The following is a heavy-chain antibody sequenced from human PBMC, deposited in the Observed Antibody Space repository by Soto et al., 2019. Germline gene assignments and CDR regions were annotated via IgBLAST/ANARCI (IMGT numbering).Heavy chain of an antibody. V-gene: IGHV4-59*01. Sequence: SETLSLTCTVSGGSISSYYWSWIRQPPGKGLEWIGYIYYSGSTNYNPSLKSRVTLSVDTSKNQFSLKLSSVTAADTAVYYCARGVIATLWFDPWGQGTLVTVSS. J-gene: IGHJ5*02. CDR3: ARGVIATLWFDP. CDR1: GGSISSYY. CDR2: IYYSGST. D-gene: IGHD3-22*01.